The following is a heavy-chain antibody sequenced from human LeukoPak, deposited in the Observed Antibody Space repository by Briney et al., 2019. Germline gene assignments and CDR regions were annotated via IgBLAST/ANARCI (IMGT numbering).Heavy chain of an antibody. D-gene: IGHD1-26*01. CDR2: IYYSGST. Sequence: SETLSLTCTVSGASVSSSSYYWSRIRQPPGKGLEWLGYIYYSGSTNYKSSLKGRVTISVDTSKKQLSLKLSSVTAADTAVYYCARVEGGRSYFDYWGQGTLVTVSS. V-gene: IGHV4-61*01. CDR1: GASVSSSSYY. CDR3: ARVEGGRSYFDY. J-gene: IGHJ4*02.